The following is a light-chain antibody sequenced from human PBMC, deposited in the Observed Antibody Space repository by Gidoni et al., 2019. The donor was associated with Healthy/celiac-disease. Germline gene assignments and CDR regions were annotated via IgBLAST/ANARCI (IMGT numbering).Light chain of an antibody. J-gene: IGKJ4*01. CDR2: DAS. CDR3: QQYDNLPPRLT. Sequence: DIQMTQSPSSLSASVGDRVTITCQASQDISNYLNWYQQKPGKAPKLLIYDASNLETGVPSRFSGSGSGTDFTFTISSLQLEDIATYYCQQYDNLPPRLTFGGGTKVEIK. V-gene: IGKV1-33*01. CDR1: QDISNY.